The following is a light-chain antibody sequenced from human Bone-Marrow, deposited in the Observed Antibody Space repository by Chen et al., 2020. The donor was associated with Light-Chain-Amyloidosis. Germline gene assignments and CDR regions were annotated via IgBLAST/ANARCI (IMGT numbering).Light chain of an antibody. CDR2: GVN. Sequence: QSALTQPPSAAGSPGQSVTISCPGTSSDVGGYHYVSWYQHHPGKAPKLIIYGVNNRPSGVPDRFSGSKSGNTASLIVSGLQAEDEADYYCSSYVGSNDYVFGTGTRLTVL. CDR1: SSDVGGYHY. J-gene: IGLJ1*01. CDR3: SSYVGSNDYV. V-gene: IGLV2-8*01.